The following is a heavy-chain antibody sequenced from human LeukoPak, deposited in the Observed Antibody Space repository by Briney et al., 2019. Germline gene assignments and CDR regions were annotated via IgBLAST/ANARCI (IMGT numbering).Heavy chain of an antibody. CDR2: IYSGGST. V-gene: IGHV3-53*01. J-gene: IGHJ4*02. D-gene: IGHD1-26*01. CDR1: GFTVSSNY. CDR3: AKYSGNYFGDY. Sequence: GGSLRLSCAASGFTVSSNYMSWVRQAPGKGLEWVSVIYSGGSTFYADSVKGRFSISRDNSKNTLYLQMNSLRAEDTAIYYCAKYSGNYFGDYWGPGNLVTVSS.